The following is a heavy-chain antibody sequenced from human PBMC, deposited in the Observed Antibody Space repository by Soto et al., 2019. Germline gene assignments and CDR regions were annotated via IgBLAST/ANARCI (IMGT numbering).Heavy chain of an antibody. CDR1: GGSVSSSIYY. V-gene: IGHV4-61*01. CDR2: LYYSGST. Sequence: QVQLQESGPGLVKPSETLSLTCIVSGGSVSSSIYYWSWIRQPPGKGLEWIGNLYYSGSTNYNPSLQSRVTISVDMSKNQFSLKLSSVTAADTAVYYCAKGVRRYYSYYGFDVWGQGTTVTVSS. J-gene: IGHJ6*02. CDR3: AKGVRRYYSYYGFDV. D-gene: IGHD1-1*01.